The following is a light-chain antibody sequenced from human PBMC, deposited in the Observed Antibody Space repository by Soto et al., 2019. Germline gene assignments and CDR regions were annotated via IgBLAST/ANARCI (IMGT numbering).Light chain of an antibody. CDR2: SAS. V-gene: IGKV1-16*01. J-gene: IGKJ4*01. Sequence: DVQMTQSPSSLSASIGDRVPITCRASQGISNSLAWYQQKPGRAPKLLIYSASSLQSGAPSRFTGSGSGTDFTLTINRLQPDDAAVYYCQQTRSFPLTFGGGTKVDIK. CDR1: QGISNS. CDR3: QQTRSFPLT.